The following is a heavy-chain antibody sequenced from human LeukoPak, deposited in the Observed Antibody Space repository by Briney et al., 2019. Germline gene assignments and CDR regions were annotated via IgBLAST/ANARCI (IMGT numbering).Heavy chain of an antibody. D-gene: IGHD2-15*01. Sequence: GGSLRLSCAASGFTFSSYGMNWVRQAPGKGLEWVSSISSSSSYIYYADSVKGRFTISRDNAKNSLYLQMNSLRAEDTAVYYCARDLILCGGGCYTTTHFDYWGQGTLVTVSS. J-gene: IGHJ4*02. CDR2: ISSSSSYI. CDR3: ARDLILCGGGCYTTTHFDY. V-gene: IGHV3-21*01. CDR1: GFTFSSYG.